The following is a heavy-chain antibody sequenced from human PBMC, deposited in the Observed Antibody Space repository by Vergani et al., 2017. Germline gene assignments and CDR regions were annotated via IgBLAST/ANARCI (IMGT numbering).Heavy chain of an antibody. V-gene: IGHV2-5*01. J-gene: IGHJ4*02. CDR1: GFSLDTSGVG. Sequence: QITLKESGPTLVKPTQTLTLTCTVSGFSLDTSGVGVAWIRQPPGKALECLGLIYWNDERRYSPSLSGRLTIIRDTSKNEMVLTMTDMGPADTATYYCAHEPVAFVWFGELWDYFDYWGQGTLVTVSS. D-gene: IGHD3-10*01. CDR2: IYWNDER. CDR3: AHEPVAFVWFGELWDYFDY.